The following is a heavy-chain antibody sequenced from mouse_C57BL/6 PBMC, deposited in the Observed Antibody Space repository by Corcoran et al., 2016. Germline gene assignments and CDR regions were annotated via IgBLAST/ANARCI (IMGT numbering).Heavy chain of an antibody. D-gene: IGHD4-1*01. CDR1: GYTFTDYY. CDR3: ARNWDRVGPYFDY. Sequence: EVQLQQSGPELVKPGASVKISCKASGYTFTDYYMNWVKQSHGKSLEWIGDINPNNGGTSYNQKFKGNATLTVDKSSSTDYMELRSLTSEDSAGYYCARNWDRVGPYFDYCGQGTTLTVSS. V-gene: IGHV1-26*01. CDR2: INPNNGGT. J-gene: IGHJ2*01.